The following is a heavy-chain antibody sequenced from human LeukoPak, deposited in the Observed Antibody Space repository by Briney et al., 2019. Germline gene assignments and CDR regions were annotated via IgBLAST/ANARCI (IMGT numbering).Heavy chain of an antibody. V-gene: IGHV1-18*04. CDR3: ARAGDEVPTYFDY. CDR1: GSTFVSYG. CDR2: INAYSIKT. J-gene: IGHJ4*02. D-gene: IGHD3-16*01. Sequence: ASVKLSCKASGSTFVSYGMSWIRQAPGQGLEWKGWINAYSIKTTYAQKFQGRVTMTTDTSTTTAYLDLRSLTSDDTAVYYCARAGDEVPTYFDYWGQGTLVTVSS.